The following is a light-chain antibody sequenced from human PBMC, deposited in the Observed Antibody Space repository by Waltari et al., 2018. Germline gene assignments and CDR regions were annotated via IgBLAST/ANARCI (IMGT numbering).Light chain of an antibody. V-gene: IGLV1-40*01. J-gene: IGLJ3*02. CDR3: QSYDSSLGGSV. CDR2: ANN. CDR1: SSNIGASSD. Sequence: QSVLTQPPSVSVAPGQRVTIYCTGSSSNIGASSDVHWYQQLPGTAPKVLIYANNNRPSGVPDRFSGSKSGTSASLAISGLKAEDEADYYCQSYDSSLGGSVFGGGTKLTVL.